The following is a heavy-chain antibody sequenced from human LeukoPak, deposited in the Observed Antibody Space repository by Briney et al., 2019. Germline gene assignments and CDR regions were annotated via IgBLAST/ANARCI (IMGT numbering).Heavy chain of an antibody. V-gene: IGHV3-23*01. D-gene: IGHD3-9*01. CDR2: ISGSGGST. CDR3: ARFYDILTGYYVSWYYYYGMDV. CDR1: GFTFSSYA. J-gene: IGHJ6*02. Sequence: GGSLRLSCAASGFTFSSYAVSWVRQAPGKGLEWVSAISGSGGSTYYADSVKGRFTISRDNSKNSLYLQMNSLRAEDTAVYYCARFYDILTGYYVSWYYYYGMDVWGQGTTVTVSS.